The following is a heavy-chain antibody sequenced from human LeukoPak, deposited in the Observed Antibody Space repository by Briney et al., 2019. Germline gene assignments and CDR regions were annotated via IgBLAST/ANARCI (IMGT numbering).Heavy chain of an antibody. CDR3: AKGSYYCSSSSWPQYYYYMDV. J-gene: IGHJ6*03. CDR2: IRYDGSDK. Sequence: GGSLRLSCAASGFTFNSYGMHWVRQAPGKGLEWLAFIRYDGSDKYYADSVKGRLTISRDNSKNTIYLQMSSLRAEDTAVYYCAKGSYYCSSSSWPQYYYYMDVWGKGTAVTVSS. CDR1: GFTFNSYG. V-gene: IGHV3-30*02. D-gene: IGHD2-2*01.